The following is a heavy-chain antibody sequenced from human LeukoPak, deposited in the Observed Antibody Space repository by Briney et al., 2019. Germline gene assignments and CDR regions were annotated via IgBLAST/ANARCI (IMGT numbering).Heavy chain of an antibody. CDR1: GGSISSYY. Sequence: SETLSLTCTVSGGSISSYYWSWVRQPPGKGLEWIGNNDYTGGANYNPSLKSRVTILVDTSKNQFSLKLISVTAADTAVYFCARNGPHYYDNSGYLDSWGQGALVTVSS. V-gene: IGHV4-59*01. CDR2: NDYTGGA. CDR3: ARNGPHYYDNSGYLDS. J-gene: IGHJ4*02. D-gene: IGHD3-22*01.